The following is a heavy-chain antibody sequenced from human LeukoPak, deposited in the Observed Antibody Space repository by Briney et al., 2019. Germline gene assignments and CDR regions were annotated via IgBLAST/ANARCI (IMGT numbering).Heavy chain of an antibody. J-gene: IGHJ6*03. D-gene: IGHD2-2*01. V-gene: IGHV1-18*01. Sequence: ASVKVSCKASGYTFTSYDISWVRQAPGQGLEWMGWISAYNGNTNYAQKLQGRVTMTTDTSTSTAYMELRSLRSDDTAVYYCARQPPYCSSTSCYGSGSHYYYMDVWGKGTTVTVSS. CDR3: ARQPPYCSSTSCYGSGSHYYYMDV. CDR1: GYTFTSYD. CDR2: ISAYNGNT.